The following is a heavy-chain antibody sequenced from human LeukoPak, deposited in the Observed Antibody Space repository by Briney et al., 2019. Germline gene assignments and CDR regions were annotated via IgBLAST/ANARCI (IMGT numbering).Heavy chain of an antibody. D-gene: IGHD3-22*01. CDR1: GYTFTSYD. CDR3: ARDPLERITMIGRHGWFDT. Sequence: ASVKVSCKASGYTFTSYDINWVRQATGQGLEWMGWMNPNSGNTGYAQKFQGRVTMTRNTSISTAYMELRSLRSDDTAVYYCARDPLERITMIGRHGWFDTWGQGTLVTVSS. J-gene: IGHJ5*02. V-gene: IGHV1-8*01. CDR2: MNPNSGNT.